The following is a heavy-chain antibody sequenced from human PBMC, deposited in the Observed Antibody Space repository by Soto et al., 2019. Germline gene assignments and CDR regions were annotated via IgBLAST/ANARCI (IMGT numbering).Heavy chain of an antibody. CDR2: IYYSGST. V-gene: IGHV4-39*01. CDR3: AREYRAAAAGLIDY. D-gene: IGHD6-13*01. J-gene: IGHJ4*02. CDR1: GGSISTRSYY. Sequence: ASETLSLTCIVSGGSISTRSYYWGWVRQPPGKGLECIGSIYYSGSTYYNPSLKSRVTINPDTSKNQFSLQLNSVTPEDTAVYYCAREYRAAAAGLIDYWGQGTLVTVSS.